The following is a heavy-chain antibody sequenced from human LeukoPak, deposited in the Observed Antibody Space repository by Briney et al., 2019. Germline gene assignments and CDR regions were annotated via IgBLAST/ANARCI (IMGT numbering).Heavy chain of an antibody. D-gene: IGHD3-3*01. J-gene: IGHJ6*02. V-gene: IGHV3-11*01. Sequence: PGGSLRLSCAASGFTFSDYYMSWIRQAPGKGLEWVSYISSSGSTIYYADSVKGRFTISRDNAKNSLYLQMNSLRAEDTAVYYCARDALDFWSGYYQRNNYYYGMDVWGQGTTVTVSS. CDR2: ISSSGSTI. CDR1: GFTFSDYY. CDR3: ARDALDFWSGYYQRNNYYYGMDV.